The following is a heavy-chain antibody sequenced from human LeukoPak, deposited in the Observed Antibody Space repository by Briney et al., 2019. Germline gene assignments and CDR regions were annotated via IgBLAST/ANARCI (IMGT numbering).Heavy chain of an antibody. Sequence: GGSLRLSCAASGFTFSRYSMNWVRQAPGKGLEWVSYISSSSSTIYYADSVKGRFTISRDNAKNSLYLQMNSLRAEDTAVYYCAKGPSSGYFDYWGQGTLVTVSS. V-gene: IGHV3-48*01. D-gene: IGHD1-26*01. CDR3: AKGPSSGYFDY. J-gene: IGHJ4*02. CDR2: ISSSSSTI. CDR1: GFTFSRYS.